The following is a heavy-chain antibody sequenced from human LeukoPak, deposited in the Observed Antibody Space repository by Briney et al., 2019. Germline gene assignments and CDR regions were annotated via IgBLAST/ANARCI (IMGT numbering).Heavy chain of an antibody. CDR3: ARGSTPYYFDY. Sequence: SVKASCKASGYTFTSYYIHWVRQAPGQGLEWMGIINPSGGRTSYAQKFQGRVTMPRDTSTSTVYMELSSLRSEDTAVYYCARGSTPYYFDYWGQGTLVTVSS. D-gene: IGHD5/OR15-5a*01. V-gene: IGHV1-46*01. J-gene: IGHJ4*02. CDR2: INPSGGRT. CDR1: GYTFTSYY.